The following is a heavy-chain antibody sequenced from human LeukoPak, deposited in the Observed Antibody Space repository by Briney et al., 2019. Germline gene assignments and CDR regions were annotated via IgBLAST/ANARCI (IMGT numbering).Heavy chain of an antibody. V-gene: IGHV3-30*02. CDR1: GFTFSSYG. J-gene: IGHJ5*01. D-gene: IGHD5/OR15-5a*01. CDR3: AKDGLQSTTSGVHLDS. Sequence: GGSLRLSCAASGFTFSSYGMSWVRQAPGKGLEWVAFIRSDASYEYYIDSVKGRFTLSRDNSKNTQYLQMSTLRPEDTAVYYCAKDGLQSTTSGVHLDSWGQGTLVTVSS. CDR2: IRSDASYE.